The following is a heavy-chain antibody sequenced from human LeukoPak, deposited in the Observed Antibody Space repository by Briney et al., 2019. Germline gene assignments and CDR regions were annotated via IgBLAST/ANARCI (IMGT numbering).Heavy chain of an antibody. D-gene: IGHD2-2*01. Sequence: SETLSLTCTVSGVSISNHYWRWLPHPPGKGLEWFSYIYYSGSNNYNPSLDRRVTISVTTSKNQFSLQLSSVTAAATAFYYCWRHRTSAPLDHWGQGTLVTVSS. J-gene: IGHJ5*02. V-gene: IGHV4-59*08. CDR3: WRHRTSAPLDH. CDR2: IYYSGSN. CDR1: GVSISNHY.